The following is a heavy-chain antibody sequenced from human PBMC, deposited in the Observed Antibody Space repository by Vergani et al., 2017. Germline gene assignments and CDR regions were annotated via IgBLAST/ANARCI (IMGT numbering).Heavy chain of an antibody. V-gene: IGHV3-30*04. D-gene: IGHD3-22*01. CDR1: GFTFRSYA. J-gene: IGHJ4*02. Sequence: QVQLVESGGGVVQPGRSLRLSCAASGFTFRSYAMHWVRQAPGKGLEWVAVISYHGSNKYYADSVKGRFTISRDNSKNTLYLQMNSLRAEDTAVYYCARAQGDYYDSSGYCYWGQGTLVTVSS. CDR2: ISYHGSNK. CDR3: ARAQGDYYDSSGYCY.